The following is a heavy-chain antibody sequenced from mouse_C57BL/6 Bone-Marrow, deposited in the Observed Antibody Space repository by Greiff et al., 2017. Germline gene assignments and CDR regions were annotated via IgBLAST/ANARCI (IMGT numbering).Heavy chain of an antibody. CDR2: IYPGDGDT. CDR1: GYAFSSSW. CDR3: ARYYYGSSYHFDY. D-gene: IGHD1-1*01. J-gene: IGHJ2*01. V-gene: IGHV1-82*01. Sequence: QVQLQQSGPELVKPGASVKISCKASGYAFSSSWMNWVKQRPGKALEWIGRIYPGDGDTNYNGKFKGKATLTADKSSSTAYMQLSSLTSEDSAVYFCARYYYGSSYHFDYWGQGTTLTVSS.